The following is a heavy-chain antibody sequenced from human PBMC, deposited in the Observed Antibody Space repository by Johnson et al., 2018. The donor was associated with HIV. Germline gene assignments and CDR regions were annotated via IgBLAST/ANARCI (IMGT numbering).Heavy chain of an antibody. J-gene: IGHJ3*02. CDR2: IRYDGSNK. D-gene: IGHD1-26*01. CDR1: GFTFNNYG. V-gene: IGHV3-30*02. CDR3: ATSHGSHGAFDI. Sequence: QVQLVESGGGVVQPGGSLRLSCAASGFTFNNYGMHWVRQSPGKGLEWVAFIRYDGSNKYYADSVKGRFTISRDNSKNTLYLQMNSLRAEDTAVYYCATSHGSHGAFDIWGQGTMVTVSS.